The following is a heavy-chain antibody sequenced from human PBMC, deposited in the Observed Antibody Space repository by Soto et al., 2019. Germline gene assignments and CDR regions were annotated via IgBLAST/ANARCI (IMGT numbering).Heavy chain of an antibody. V-gene: IGHV3-30*18. Sequence: QVQLVESGGGVVQPGRSLRLSCADSGFTFTDYGMHWFRQAPGKGLEWVAVISYDGSNKNYADSVKGRFTISRDNSKNTLYLQMNSLRAEDTAVYYCAKDTYYHDSSGYYVFDYWGQGTLVTVSS. CDR3: AKDTYYHDSSGYYVFDY. J-gene: IGHJ4*02. CDR1: GFTFTDYG. D-gene: IGHD3-22*01. CDR2: ISYDGSNK.